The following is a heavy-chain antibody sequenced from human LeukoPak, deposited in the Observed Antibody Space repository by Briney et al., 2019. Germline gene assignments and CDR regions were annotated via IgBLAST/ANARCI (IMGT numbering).Heavy chain of an antibody. Sequence: GGSLRLSCAASGFTFSSYSMIWVRQAPGKGLEWVSSISSSSSYIYYADSVKGRFTISRDNAKNSLYLQMNSLRAEDTAVYYCARDSVAAAGIRFDYWGQGTLVTVSS. D-gene: IGHD6-13*01. CDR3: ARDSVAAAGIRFDY. J-gene: IGHJ4*02. CDR2: ISSSSSYI. CDR1: GFTFSSYS. V-gene: IGHV3-21*01.